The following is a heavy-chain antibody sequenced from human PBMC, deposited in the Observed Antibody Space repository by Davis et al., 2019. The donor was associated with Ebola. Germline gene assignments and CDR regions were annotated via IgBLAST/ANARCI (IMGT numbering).Heavy chain of an antibody. D-gene: IGHD6-13*01. V-gene: IGHV4-38-2*01. CDR3: ASRIAAAGYYFDY. CDR1: GYSISSDFY. Sequence: PGGSLRLSCPMSGYSISSDFYWGWIRQPPGKGLEWIGRVYQNGDTYYNLSLKSRVTISVDTSKNQFSLKLSSVTAADTAVYYCASRIAAAGYYFDYWGQGSLVTVSS. J-gene: IGHJ4*02. CDR2: VYQNGDT.